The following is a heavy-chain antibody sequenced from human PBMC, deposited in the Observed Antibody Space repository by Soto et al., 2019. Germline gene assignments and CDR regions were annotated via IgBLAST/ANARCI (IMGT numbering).Heavy chain of an antibody. Sequence: QPGGSLRLSCSASGFTFRSYAMHWVRQAPGKGLEYVSGISSNGGSTYYADSVKGRFTISRDNSKNTLYLQMSSLRAEDTAVYYCVKTAPLGLWGYYFDYWGQGTLVTVSS. J-gene: IGHJ4*02. CDR1: GFTFRSYA. V-gene: IGHV3-64D*08. CDR3: VKTAPLGLWGYYFDY. D-gene: IGHD5-18*01. CDR2: ISSNGGST.